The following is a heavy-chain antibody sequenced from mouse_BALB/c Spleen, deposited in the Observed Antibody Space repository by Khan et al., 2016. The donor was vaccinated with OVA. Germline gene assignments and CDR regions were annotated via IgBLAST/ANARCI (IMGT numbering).Heavy chain of an antibody. V-gene: IGHV3-2*02. D-gene: IGHD1-1*01. J-gene: IGHJ2*01. CDR3: ARIYGGDFDY. CDR1: GYSITSDYA. Sequence: EVQLQESGPGLVKPSQSLSLTCTVTGYSITSDYAWNWIRQFPGNKLEWMGYISYSGNTKYNPSLKSRISITRDTSKNQFFLQLNSVTTEDTATYYCARIYGGDFDYWGQGTTLQVSS. CDR2: ISYSGNT.